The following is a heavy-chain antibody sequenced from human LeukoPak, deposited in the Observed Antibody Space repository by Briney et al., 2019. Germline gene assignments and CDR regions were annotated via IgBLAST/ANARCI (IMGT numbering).Heavy chain of an antibody. CDR1: GFTVSSNY. Sequence: GSLRLSCAASGFTVSSNYMSWVRQAPGKGLEWVSAISGSGGSTYYADSVKGRFTISRDNSKNTLYLQMNSLRAEDTAVYYCAKGGMYRPNYFDYWGQGTLVTVSS. CDR3: AKGGMYRPNYFDY. V-gene: IGHV3-23*01. CDR2: ISGSGGST. D-gene: IGHD1-26*01. J-gene: IGHJ4*02.